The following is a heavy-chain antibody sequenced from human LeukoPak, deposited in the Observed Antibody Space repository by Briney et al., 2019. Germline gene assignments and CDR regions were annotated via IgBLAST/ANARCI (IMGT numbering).Heavy chain of an antibody. D-gene: IGHD6-13*01. J-gene: IGHJ6*03. Sequence: GSLRLSCAASEFTLVRYAMNLVRQAPGKGLEWVSYISSSSFKIGYADSVKGRFTISRDNSKDSLYLQMDSLRVEDTAVYYCVRDPSYGSSWYYYMDVWGKGTTVTVSS. V-gene: IGHV3-48*04. CDR3: VRDPSYGSSWYYYMDV. CDR2: ISSSSFKI. CDR1: EFTLVRYA.